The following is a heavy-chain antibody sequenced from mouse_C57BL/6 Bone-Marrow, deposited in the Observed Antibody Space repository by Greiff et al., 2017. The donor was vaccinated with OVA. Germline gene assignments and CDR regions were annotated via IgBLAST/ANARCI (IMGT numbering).Heavy chain of an antibody. V-gene: IGHV1-15*01. D-gene: IGHD2-4*01. CDR3: TTDDYDGDYYAMDY. CDR2: LDPETGGT. J-gene: IGHJ4*01. Sequence: QVHVKQSGAELVRPGASVTLSCKASGYTFTDYEMHWVKQTPVHGLEWIGALDPETGGTASNQTFKGKAILTADKSSSAAYMELRSLTSEDSAVYYCTTDDYDGDYYAMDYWGQGTSVTVSS. CDR1: GYTFTDYE.